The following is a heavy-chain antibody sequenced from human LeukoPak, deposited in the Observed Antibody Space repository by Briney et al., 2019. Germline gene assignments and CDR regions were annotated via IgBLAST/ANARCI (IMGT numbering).Heavy chain of an antibody. Sequence: ASVTVSCKASGYTFTGYYMHWVRQAPGQGLEGMGWINPNSGGTNYAQTFQGRVTMTRDTSISTAYMELSRLRSDDTAVYYCARGGNDYGDPAVDYWGQGTLVTVSS. J-gene: IGHJ4*02. D-gene: IGHD4-17*01. CDR3: ARGGNDYGDPAVDY. V-gene: IGHV1-2*02. CDR2: INPNSGGT. CDR1: GYTFTGYY.